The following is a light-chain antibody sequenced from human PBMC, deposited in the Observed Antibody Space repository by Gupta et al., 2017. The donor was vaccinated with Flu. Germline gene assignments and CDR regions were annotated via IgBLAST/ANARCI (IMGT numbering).Light chain of an antibody. CDR2: EVT. J-gene: IGLJ3*02. Sequence: SALTQPASVSGPPVQSITISCPGTSSDVGSYNVVSWYQHHPGKAPRVMIYEVTKRPAGVSNRFSGSTSGNTASLTISGPQEEDEADYYCCSDAHSSTWVFGGGTKLTVL. CDR3: CSDAHSSTWV. V-gene: IGLV2-23*02. CDR1: SSDVGSYNV.